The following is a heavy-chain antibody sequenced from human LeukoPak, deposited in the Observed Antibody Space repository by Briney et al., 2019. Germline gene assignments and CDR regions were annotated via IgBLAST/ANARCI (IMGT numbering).Heavy chain of an antibody. CDR1: GFPFSNYW. CDR2: IKQDGSEK. J-gene: IGHJ4*02. D-gene: IGHD1-1*01. CDR3: ASLGN. Sequence: AGGSLRLSCATSGFPFSNYWMNWVRQAPGKGLEWVANIKQDGSEKFYVDSVKGRFTISRDNAKNSLYLQMNSLRVDDTAVYYCASLGNWGQGTLVTVSS. V-gene: IGHV3-7*01.